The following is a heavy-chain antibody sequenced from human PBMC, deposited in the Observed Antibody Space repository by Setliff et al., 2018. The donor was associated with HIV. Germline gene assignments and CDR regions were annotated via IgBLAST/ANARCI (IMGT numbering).Heavy chain of an antibody. J-gene: IGHJ6*03. Sequence: ASVKVSCKASGYTFTSYAMHWVRQAPGQRLEWMGWINAGNGNTKYSQKFQGRVTITRDTSASTAYMDLSGLRSEDTAVYYCARDNGYYYMDVWGKGTTVTVSS. CDR3: ARDNGYYYMDV. CDR1: GYTFTSYA. CDR2: INAGNGNT. V-gene: IGHV1-3*01.